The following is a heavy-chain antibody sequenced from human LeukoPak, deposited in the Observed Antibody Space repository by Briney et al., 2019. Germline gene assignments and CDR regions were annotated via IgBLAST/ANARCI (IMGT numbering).Heavy chain of an antibody. CDR3: AGSSSWVPAVFDY. CDR2: ISSTSTYI. J-gene: IGHJ4*02. Sequence: GGSLRLSCAASGFTFNTYFMNWVRQAPGKGLEWVSSISSTSTYIYYADSMKGRFTISRDNAKNSLFLQMNSLRAEDTAVYYCAGSSSWVPAVFDYWGQGTLVTVSS. V-gene: IGHV3-21*01. D-gene: IGHD6-13*01. CDR1: GFTFNTYF.